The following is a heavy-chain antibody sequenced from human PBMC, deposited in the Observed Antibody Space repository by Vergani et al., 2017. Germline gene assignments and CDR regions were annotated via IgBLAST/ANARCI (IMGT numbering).Heavy chain of an antibody. CDR2: ISSSSSYI. CDR1: GFTFISYS. Sequence: EVQLVESGGGLVKPGGSLRLSCAASGFTFISYSRNWVRQAPGKGLEWVSSISSSSSYIYYADSVKGRFTISRDNAKNSLYLQMNSLRAEDTAVYYCARDLRYDYSGMDVWGQGTTVTVSS. J-gene: IGHJ6*02. V-gene: IGHV3-21*01. D-gene: IGHD3-16*01. CDR3: ARDLRYDYSGMDV.